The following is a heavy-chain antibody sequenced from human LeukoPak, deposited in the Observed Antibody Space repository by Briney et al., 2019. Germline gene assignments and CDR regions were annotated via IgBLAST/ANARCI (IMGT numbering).Heavy chain of an antibody. CDR2: IYTSGST. Sequence: SETLSLTCTVSGGSISSGSYYWSWIRQPAGKGLEWIGRIYTSGSTNYNPSLKSRVTISVDTSKNQFSLKLSSVTAADTAVYYCARQRFGELSHFDYWGQGTLVTVSS. J-gene: IGHJ4*02. CDR3: ARQRFGELSHFDY. CDR1: GGSISSGSYY. V-gene: IGHV4-61*02. D-gene: IGHD3-10*01.